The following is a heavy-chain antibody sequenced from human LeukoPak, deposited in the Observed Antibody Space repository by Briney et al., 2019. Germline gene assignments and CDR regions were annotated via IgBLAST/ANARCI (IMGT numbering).Heavy chain of an antibody. J-gene: IGHJ4*02. D-gene: IGHD2-21*02. V-gene: IGHV1-2*06. CDR2: INPDSGGT. CDR1: GYTFTDYH. CDR3: ALRETATGRVDY. Sequence: ASVKVSCKASGYTFTDYHIHWVRQAPGQGLEWMGRINPDSGGTNYAQKFQGRVTMTRDTSINTAYMELTRLRSDDTAMYYSALRETATGRVDYWGQGTLVTVSS.